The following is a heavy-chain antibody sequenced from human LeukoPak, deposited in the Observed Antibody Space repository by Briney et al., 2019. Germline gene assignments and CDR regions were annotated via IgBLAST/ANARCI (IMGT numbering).Heavy chain of an antibody. J-gene: IGHJ5*02. V-gene: IGHV4-39*01. D-gene: IGHD4-17*01. CDR1: GGSISTSDYP. CDR2: IHYTGAT. CDR3: AIFYGA. Sequence: PSETLSLTCIVSGGSISTSDYPWGWIRQPPGKGLEWIANIHYTGATYYNPSLKSRVTISLDTSKNQFSLNLSSVTAADTAVYYCAIFYGAWGQGTLVTVSS.